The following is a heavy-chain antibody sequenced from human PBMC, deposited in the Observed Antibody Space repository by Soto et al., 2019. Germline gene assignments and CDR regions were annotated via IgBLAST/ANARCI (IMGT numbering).Heavy chain of an antibody. CDR2: IYPGDSDA. Sequence: GESLKISCKVPGRTFINHWIAWGRQMPGKGLEWMGIIYPGDSDARYSPSFAGQVTISVDKSITTAYLHWSSLEASDSAVYYCARQGDMAATPADAFDIWGQGTLVTVSS. V-gene: IGHV5-51*01. D-gene: IGHD6-19*01. CDR1: GRTFINHW. CDR3: ARQGDMAATPADAFDI. J-gene: IGHJ3*02.